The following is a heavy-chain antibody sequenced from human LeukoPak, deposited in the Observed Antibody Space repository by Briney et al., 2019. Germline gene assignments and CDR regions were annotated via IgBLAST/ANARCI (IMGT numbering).Heavy chain of an antibody. Sequence: ASVKVSCKASGYTFTNYDINWVRQATGQGLEWMGWMNPNSGNTGYAQKFQGRVTITRNTSISTAYMELSSLRSEDTAVYYCARYSGSYYYFDYWGQGTLVTVSS. J-gene: IGHJ4*02. D-gene: IGHD1-26*01. CDR3: ARYSGSYYYFDY. CDR2: MNPNSGNT. CDR1: GYTFTNYD. V-gene: IGHV1-8*03.